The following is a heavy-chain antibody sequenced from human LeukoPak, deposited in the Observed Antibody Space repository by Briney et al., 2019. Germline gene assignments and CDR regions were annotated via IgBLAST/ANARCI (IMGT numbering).Heavy chain of an antibody. CDR3: ATAYSGSYYREYYFDY. Sequence: ASVKVSCKASGYTFTSYGISWVRQAPGQGLEWMGWINPNSGGTNYAQKFQGRVTMTRDTSISTAYMELSRLRSDDTAVYYCATAYSGSYYREYYFDYWGQGTLVTVSS. CDR1: GYTFTSYG. D-gene: IGHD1-26*01. V-gene: IGHV1-2*02. J-gene: IGHJ4*02. CDR2: INPNSGGT.